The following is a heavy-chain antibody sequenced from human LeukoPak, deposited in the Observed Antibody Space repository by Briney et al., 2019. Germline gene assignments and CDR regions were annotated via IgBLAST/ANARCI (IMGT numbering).Heavy chain of an antibody. V-gene: IGHV1-18*01. CDR1: GYTFTSYG. Sequence: ASVKVSCKASGYTFTSYGISWVRQAPGQGLEWMGWISAYNGNTNYAQKLQGRATMTTDTSTSTAYMELRSLRSDDTAVYYCARMYYDFWSGYSTTPVDYWGQGTLVTVSS. CDR3: ARMYYDFWSGYSTTPVDY. CDR2: ISAYNGNT. D-gene: IGHD3-3*01. J-gene: IGHJ4*02.